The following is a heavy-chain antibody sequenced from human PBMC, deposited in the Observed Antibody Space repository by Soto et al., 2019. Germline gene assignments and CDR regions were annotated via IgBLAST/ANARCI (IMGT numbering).Heavy chain of an antibody. J-gene: IGHJ6*02. CDR2: IIPIFGTA. CDR1: VGTFSSYA. CDR3: ASRDDSEIRGYGMDV. V-gene: IGHV1-69*06. Sequence: GASVKVSCKASVGTFSSYAISWVRQAPGQGLEWMGGIIPIFGTANYAQKFQGRVTITADKSTSTAYMELSSLRSEDTAVYYCASRDDSEIRGYGMDVWGQGTTVTVSS. D-gene: IGHD3-16*01.